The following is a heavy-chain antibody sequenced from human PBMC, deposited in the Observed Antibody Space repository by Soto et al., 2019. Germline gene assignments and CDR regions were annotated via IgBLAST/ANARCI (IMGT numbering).Heavy chain of an antibody. V-gene: IGHV3-48*01. J-gene: IGHJ4*02. CDR2: ISSVSDTI. D-gene: IGHD4-17*01. CDR1: GFTFSSYS. CDR3: ARDARAVTPPFPFDY. Sequence: GGSLRLSCAASGFTFSSYSMNWVRQAPGKGLEWVSYISSVSDTIYYADSVKGRFTISRDNAKNSLYLQMNSLRAEDTAVYYCARDARAVTPPFPFDYWGQGTLVTVSS.